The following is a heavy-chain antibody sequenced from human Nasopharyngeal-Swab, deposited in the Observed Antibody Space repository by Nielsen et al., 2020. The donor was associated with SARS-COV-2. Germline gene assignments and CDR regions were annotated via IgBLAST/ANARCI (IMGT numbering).Heavy chain of an antibody. J-gene: IGHJ3*02. CDR1: GYTFTSYY. Sequence: ASVKVSCKASGYTFTSYYMHWVRQAPGQGLEWMGIINPSGGSTSYAQKFQGRVTMTRDTSTSTVYMELSSLRSEDTAVYYCARDQRGPIVVKAFDIWGQGTMVTVSS. CDR3: ARDQRGPIVVKAFDI. D-gene: IGHD3-22*01. CDR2: INPSGGST. V-gene: IGHV1-46*01.